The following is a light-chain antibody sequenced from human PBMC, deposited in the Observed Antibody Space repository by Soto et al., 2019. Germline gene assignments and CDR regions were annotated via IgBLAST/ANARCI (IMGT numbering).Light chain of an antibody. CDR3: QRYNTYSRT. V-gene: IGKV1-5*03. Sequence: DIQMTQSPSTLSASVGDRVTITCRASQNINIWLAWYQQKPGKAPKLLVQKASTLETGVPSRFSGSGSGTEFTLTISRLQPDDFATYYCQRYNTYSRTFGQGTRVEIK. J-gene: IGKJ1*01. CDR1: QNINIW. CDR2: KAS.